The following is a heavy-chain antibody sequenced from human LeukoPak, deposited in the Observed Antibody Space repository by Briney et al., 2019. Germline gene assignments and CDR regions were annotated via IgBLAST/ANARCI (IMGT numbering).Heavy chain of an antibody. D-gene: IGHD5-12*01. CDR1: GYTVTSYA. CDR3: ARGPVDIVATNSFDY. V-gene: IGHV1-3*01. J-gene: IGHJ4*02. Sequence: GASGRVSGKAAGYTVTSYAMHWGRRAPGQRGEGRGGINACNGNTKYSQKFQGSVTITRDTSASTAYMELSSLRSEDTAVYYCARGPVDIVATNSFDYWGQGTLVTVSS. CDR2: INACNGNT.